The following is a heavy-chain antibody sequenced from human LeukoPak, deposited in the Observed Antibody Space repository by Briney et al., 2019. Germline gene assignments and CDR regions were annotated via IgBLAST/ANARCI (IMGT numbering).Heavy chain of an antibody. D-gene: IGHD3-10*01. CDR2: IHHSGST. CDR1: GGSISGYY. CDR3: ARSDYGSGNYYWSLDY. Sequence: SETLSLTCAVYGGSISGYYWSWIRQPPGKGLEWIAEIHHSGSTNYNPSLKSRVTISIDTSKNQFSLKLSSVTAADTAVYNCARSDYGSGNYYWSLDYWGQGTLVTVSS. V-gene: IGHV4-34*01. J-gene: IGHJ4*02.